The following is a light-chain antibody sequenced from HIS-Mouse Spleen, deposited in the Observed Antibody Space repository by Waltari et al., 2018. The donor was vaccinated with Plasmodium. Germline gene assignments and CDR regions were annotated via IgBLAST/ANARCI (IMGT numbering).Light chain of an antibody. CDR3: QQYYSTPWT. J-gene: IGKJ1*01. CDR2: WAS. Sequence: DIVMTQSPDSLAVSLGERATIYCKSSQRVLYSSNNKNYLAWYQQKPGQPPKLLIYWASTRESGVPDRFSGSGSGTDFTLTISSLQAEDVAVYYCQQYYSTPWTFGQGTKVEIK. CDR1: QRVLYSSNNKNY. V-gene: IGKV4-1*01.